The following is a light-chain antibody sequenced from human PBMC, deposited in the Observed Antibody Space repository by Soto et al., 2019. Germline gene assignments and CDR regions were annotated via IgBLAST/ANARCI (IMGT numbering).Light chain of an antibody. CDR1: QSVSSSY. J-gene: IGKJ4*02. V-gene: IGKV3D-7*01. CDR3: LQDYDLPLT. CDR2: GAS. Sequence: PGERVTISCRASQSVSSSYLTWYQQKPGQAPRLLIYGASTRATSIPARFSGSGSGTDFTLTISSLQPEDFAVYYCLQDYDLPLTFGEGTKVDIK.